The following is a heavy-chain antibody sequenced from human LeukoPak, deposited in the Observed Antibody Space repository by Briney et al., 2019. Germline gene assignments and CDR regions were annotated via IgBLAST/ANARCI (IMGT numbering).Heavy chain of an antibody. CDR3: ARTVTTSSYYFDY. V-gene: IGHV1-18*04. D-gene: IGHD4-17*01. Sequence: ASVKVSRKTSGYTFTGYYMHWVRQAPGQGLEWMGWISGYDGNTNYAQKLRGRVTMTTDTSTSTAYMDLRSLRSDDTALYYCARTVTTSSYYFDYWGQGTLVTVSS. CDR2: ISGYDGNT. CDR1: GYTFTGYY. J-gene: IGHJ4*02.